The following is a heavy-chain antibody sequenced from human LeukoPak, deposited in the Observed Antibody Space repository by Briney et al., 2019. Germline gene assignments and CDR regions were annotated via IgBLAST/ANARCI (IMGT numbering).Heavy chain of an antibody. Sequence: GGSLRLSCAASGFTFSSYAMSWVRQAPGKGLEWVSGISSSGSGGSTYYADSVKGRFTISRVNSKNTLYLQMNSLRAEETAVYYCARDALEPYCTNGVCYTLAFDIWGQGTMVTVSS. J-gene: IGHJ3*02. CDR3: ARDALEPYCTNGVCYTLAFDI. CDR1: GFTFSSYA. V-gene: IGHV3-23*01. CDR2: ISSSGSGGST. D-gene: IGHD2-8*01.